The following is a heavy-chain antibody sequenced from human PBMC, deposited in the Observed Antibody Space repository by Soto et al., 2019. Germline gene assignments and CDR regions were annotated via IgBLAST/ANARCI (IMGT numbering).Heavy chain of an antibody. CDR2: VTANGGST. V-gene: IGHV3-23*01. CDR1: RFTFSVYA. D-gene: IGHD2-21*02. J-gene: IGHJ6*02. CDR3: ASLGVGDWANYYYYYGMDV. Sequence: EVQLLESGGGFVQPGGSLRLSCAATRFTFSVYAMTWVRQAPGKGLEGVSAVTANGGSTYSADSVKGRFTISRDNSKNTLFLQMNSLRAEDTAVYYCASLGVGDWANYYYYYGMDVWGQGTTVTVSS.